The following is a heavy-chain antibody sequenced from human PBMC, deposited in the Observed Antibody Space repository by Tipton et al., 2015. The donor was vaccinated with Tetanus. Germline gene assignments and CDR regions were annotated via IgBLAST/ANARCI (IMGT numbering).Heavy chain of an antibody. CDR2: IWYDGSNK. D-gene: IGHD2-21*01. CDR1: GFTFSSYG. Sequence: SLRLSCAASGFTFSSYGMHWVRQAPGKGLEWVAVIWYDGSNKYYADSVKGRFTISRDNSKNTLYLQMNSLRAEDTAVYYCARGTSRIVYYFDYWGQGTLVPVSS. CDR3: ARGTSRIVYYFDY. V-gene: IGHV3-33*01. J-gene: IGHJ4*02.